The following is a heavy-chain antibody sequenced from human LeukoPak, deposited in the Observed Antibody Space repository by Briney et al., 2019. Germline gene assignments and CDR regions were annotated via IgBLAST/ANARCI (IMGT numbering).Heavy chain of an antibody. V-gene: IGHV3-33*06. D-gene: IGHD1-1*01. J-gene: IGHJ4*02. Sequence: GGSLRLSCAASGFTFSSYGMHWVRQAPGKGLEWVAVIWYDGSNKYYADSVKGRFTISRDNSKNTLYLQMNSLRAEDTAVYFCAKTRNQQEMATAYFDYWGQGTLVTVSS. CDR1: GFTFSSYG. CDR2: IWYDGSNK. CDR3: AKTRNQQEMATAYFDY.